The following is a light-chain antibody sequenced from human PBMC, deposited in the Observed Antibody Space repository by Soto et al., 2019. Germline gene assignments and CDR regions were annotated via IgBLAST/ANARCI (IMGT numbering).Light chain of an antibody. CDR2: AAS. V-gene: IGKV3-15*01. Sequence: EVVMTQSPATLSVSPGDKVSLSCRANQTISNTLAWYQQKPGQAPRLLIYAASTRATGIPARFSGSGSGTEFIFTISSLQSEDFALYYCQQYDKWPPITFGQGTRLEIK. CDR3: QQYDKWPPIT. CDR1: QTISNT. J-gene: IGKJ5*01.